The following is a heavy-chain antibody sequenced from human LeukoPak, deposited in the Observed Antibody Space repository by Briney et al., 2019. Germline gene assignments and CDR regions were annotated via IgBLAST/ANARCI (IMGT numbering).Heavy chain of an antibody. CDR3: AKESGALGAPLYDY. CDR1: GFIFRNYA. Sequence: GGSLRLSCGASGFIFRNYAMSWVRQAPGEGLEWVSGISDNGGGTYYADSVKGRFTISRDNSKNMLYLQMNSLRAEDTAVHYCAKESGALGAPLYDYWGQGILVTGSS. J-gene: IGHJ4*02. CDR2: ISDNGGGT. V-gene: IGHV3-23*01. D-gene: IGHD4/OR15-4a*01.